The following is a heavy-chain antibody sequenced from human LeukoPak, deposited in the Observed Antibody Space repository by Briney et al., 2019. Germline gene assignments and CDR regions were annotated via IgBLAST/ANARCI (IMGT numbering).Heavy chain of an antibody. J-gene: IGHJ5*02. CDR3: ARRGGSSTSSWSHICWFDP. V-gene: IGHV3-7*05. Sequence: GGSLRLSCAASGFTFSSYWMSWVRQAPGKGLEWVANIKQDGSEKYYVDSVKGRFTISRDNAKSSLYLQMNSLRAEDTAVYYCARRGGSSTSSWSHICWFDPWGQGTLVTVSS. D-gene: IGHD6-13*01. CDR1: GFTFSSYW. CDR2: IKQDGSEK.